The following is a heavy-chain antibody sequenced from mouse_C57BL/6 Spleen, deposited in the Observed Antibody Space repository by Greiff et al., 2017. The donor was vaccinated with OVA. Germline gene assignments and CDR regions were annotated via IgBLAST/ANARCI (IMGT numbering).Heavy chain of an antibody. D-gene: IGHD2-2*01. V-gene: IGHV1-50*01. CDR1: GYTFTSYW. CDR3: ARRAMVTWYFDV. Sequence: QVQLQQPGAELVKPGASVKLSCKASGYTFTSYWMQWVKQRPGQGLEWIGEIDPSASYTNYNQKFKGKATLTVDTSSSTAYMQLSSLTSEDSAVYYCARRAMVTWYFDVWGTGTTVTVSS. CDR2: IDPSASYT. J-gene: IGHJ1*03.